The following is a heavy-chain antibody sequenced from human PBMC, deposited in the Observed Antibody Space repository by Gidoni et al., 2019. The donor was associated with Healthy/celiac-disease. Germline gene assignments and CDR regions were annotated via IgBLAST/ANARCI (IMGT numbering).Heavy chain of an antibody. J-gene: IGHJ4*02. Sequence: EVQLVESGGGLVQPGRSLRLSCAASGFPFDDYAMHWVRQAPGKGLEWVSGISWNSGSIGYADSVKGRFTISRDNAKNSLYLQMNSLRAEDTALYYCAKGYSSGWFPEPFDYWGQGTLVTVSS. CDR3: AKGYSSGWFPEPFDY. CDR1: GFPFDDYA. D-gene: IGHD6-19*01. CDR2: ISWNSGSI. V-gene: IGHV3-9*01.